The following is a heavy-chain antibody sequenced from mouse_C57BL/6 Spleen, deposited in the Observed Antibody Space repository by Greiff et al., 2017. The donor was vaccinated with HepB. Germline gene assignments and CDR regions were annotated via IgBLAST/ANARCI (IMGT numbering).Heavy chain of an antibody. V-gene: IGHV1-42*01. Sequence: VQLKQSGPELVKPGASVKISCKASGYSFTGYYMNWVKQSPEKSLEWIGEINPSTGGTTYNQKFKAKATLTVDKSSSTAYMQLKSLTSEDSAVYYCARRGSSRFAYWGQGTLVTVSA. CDR1: GYSFTGYY. D-gene: IGHD1-3*01. J-gene: IGHJ3*01. CDR3: ARRGSSRFAY. CDR2: INPSTGGT.